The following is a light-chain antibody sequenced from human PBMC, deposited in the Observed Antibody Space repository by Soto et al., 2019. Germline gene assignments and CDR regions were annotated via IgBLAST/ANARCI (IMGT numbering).Light chain of an antibody. J-gene: IGKJ1*01. CDR2: DAS. Sequence: EIVMTQSPATLSVSRGERASLSCRASQGVSSNLAWYQQNPGQTPRLLIYDASTRATGIPARFSGSGSETDFTLTISSLQSEDYAIYYCQQYNNWPPWTFGQGTKVDIK. V-gene: IGKV3-15*01. CDR3: QQYNNWPPWT. CDR1: QGVSSN.